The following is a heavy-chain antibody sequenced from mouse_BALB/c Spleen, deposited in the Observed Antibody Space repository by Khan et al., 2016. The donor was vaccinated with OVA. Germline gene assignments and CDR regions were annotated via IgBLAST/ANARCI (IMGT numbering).Heavy chain of an antibody. J-gene: IGHJ2*01. CDR1: GFSLTNYG. CDR3: AKNRNGYFDY. D-gene: IGHD1-1*02. V-gene: IGHV2-2*02. Sequence: QVQLKQSGPGLVQPSQSLSITCTASGFSLTNYGVHWVRQSPGKGLEWLGVIWSGGVTAYNATFLSRLGISKDISKSQVFFKMNSLQANDTAIYYCAKNRNGYFDYWGQGTTLTVSS. CDR2: IWSGGVT.